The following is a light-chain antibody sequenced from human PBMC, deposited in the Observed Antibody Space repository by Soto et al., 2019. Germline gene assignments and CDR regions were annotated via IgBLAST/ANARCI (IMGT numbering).Light chain of an antibody. Sequence: EIVLTQSPGTLSLTPGERATLSCRASQTVGSNYLAWYQQIPGQAPRLLIYAAISRATGIPDRFSGSGSGTDFTVTISRLEPKDFAVYYCQQYGSTPYTFGQGTKLEI. CDR3: QQYGSTPYT. CDR1: QTVGSNY. CDR2: AAI. J-gene: IGKJ2*01. V-gene: IGKV3-20*01.